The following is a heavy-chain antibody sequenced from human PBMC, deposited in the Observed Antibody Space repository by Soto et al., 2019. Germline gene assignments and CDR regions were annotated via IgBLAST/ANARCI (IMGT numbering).Heavy chain of an antibody. CDR2: ISYDGSNK. D-gene: IGHD5-12*01. J-gene: IGHJ3*02. Sequence: PGGSLRLSCAASGFTFSSYGMHWVRQAPGKGLEWVAVISYDGSNKYYADSVKGRFTISRDNSKNTLYLQMNSLRAEDTAVYYCAKDLRDGYPVGAFDIWGQGTMVTVSS. V-gene: IGHV3-30*18. CDR3: AKDLRDGYPVGAFDI. CDR1: GFTFSSYG.